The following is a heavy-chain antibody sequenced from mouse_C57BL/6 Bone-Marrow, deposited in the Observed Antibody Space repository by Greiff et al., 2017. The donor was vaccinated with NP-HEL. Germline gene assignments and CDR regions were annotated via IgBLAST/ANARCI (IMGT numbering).Heavy chain of an antibody. V-gene: IGHV1-50*01. CDR1: GYTFTSYW. Sequence: QVQLQQPGAELVKPGASVKLSCKASGYTFTSYWMQWVKQRPGQGLEWIGEIDPSASYTNYNPKFKGKATLTVDTSSSTASMPLSSLTSEDSAVYYCARSPYDGYYPDYWGQGTSVTVSS. CDR3: ARSPYDGYYPDY. J-gene: IGHJ4*01. D-gene: IGHD2-3*01. CDR2: IDPSASYT.